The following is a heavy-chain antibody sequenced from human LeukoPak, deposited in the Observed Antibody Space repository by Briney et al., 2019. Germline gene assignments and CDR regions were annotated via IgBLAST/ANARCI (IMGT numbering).Heavy chain of an antibody. D-gene: IGHD2-15*01. J-gene: IGHJ4*02. CDR1: GFSFTTHN. Sequence: GGSLRLSCAASGFSFTTHNMNWVRQAPGKGLEWISYISGSGEAIFYADSVQGRFTISRDNAKNSIYLQMNTLRAEDTAVYYCARTYGSGSLDYGGQGTLVTVSS. V-gene: IGHV3-48*01. CDR3: ARTYGSGSLDY. CDR2: ISGSGEAI.